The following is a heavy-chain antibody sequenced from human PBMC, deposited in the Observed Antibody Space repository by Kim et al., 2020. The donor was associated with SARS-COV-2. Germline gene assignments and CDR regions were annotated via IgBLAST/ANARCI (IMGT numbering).Heavy chain of an antibody. Sequence: GGSLRLSCAASGFTFSSYGMHWVRQAPGKGLEWVAVIWYDGSNKYYADSVKGRFTISRDNSKNTLYLQMNSLRAEDTAVYYCARDGRDGYNKREPGAFDIWGQGTMVTVSS. V-gene: IGHV3-33*01. CDR1: GFTFSSYG. J-gene: IGHJ3*02. CDR3: ARDGRDGYNKREPGAFDI. CDR2: IWYDGSNK. D-gene: IGHD5-12*01.